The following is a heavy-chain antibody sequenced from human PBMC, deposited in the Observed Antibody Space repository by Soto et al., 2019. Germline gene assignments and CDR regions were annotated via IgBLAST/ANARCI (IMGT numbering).Heavy chain of an antibody. CDR3: ASLDYGNFDY. V-gene: IGHV3-30-3*01. Sequence: GGSLRLSCAASGFTFSSYAMHWVRQAPGKGLEWVAVISYDGSNKYYADSVKGRFTISRDNSKNTLYLQMNSLRAEDTAVYYCASLDYGNFDYWGQGTLVTVSS. CDR2: ISYDGSNK. J-gene: IGHJ4*02. D-gene: IGHD4-17*01. CDR1: GFTFSSYA.